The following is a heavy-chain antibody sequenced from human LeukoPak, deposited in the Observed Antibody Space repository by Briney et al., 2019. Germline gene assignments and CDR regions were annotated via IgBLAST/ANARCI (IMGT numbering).Heavy chain of an antibody. CDR1: GFTFSQYA. CDR2: IWYDGSND. Sequence: GRSLRLSCAASGFTFSQYAMHWVRQAPGKGLEWVAAIWYDGSNDYYADSVKGRFTISRDNSKNTLSLQMNSLRAEDTAVYYCAREADCSGGSCYPGASDIWGQGTMVTVSS. CDR3: AREADCSGGSCYPGASDI. J-gene: IGHJ3*02. D-gene: IGHD2-15*01. V-gene: IGHV3-33*01.